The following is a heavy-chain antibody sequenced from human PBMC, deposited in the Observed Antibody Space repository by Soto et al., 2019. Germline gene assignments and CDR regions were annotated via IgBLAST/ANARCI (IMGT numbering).Heavy chain of an antibody. CDR2: IYRGGST. V-gene: IGHV3-53*01. Sequence: PGGSLRLSCAASGFTVSSNYLSWVRQAPGKGLEWVSVIYRGGSTSYADSVKGRFTISRDNSKNTLYLQMNSLRAEHTAVYYCARVCLEWLHRANNCFDPWGQGTRVTVSS. J-gene: IGHJ5*02. CDR1: GFTVSSNY. D-gene: IGHD3-3*01. CDR3: ARVCLEWLHRANNCFDP.